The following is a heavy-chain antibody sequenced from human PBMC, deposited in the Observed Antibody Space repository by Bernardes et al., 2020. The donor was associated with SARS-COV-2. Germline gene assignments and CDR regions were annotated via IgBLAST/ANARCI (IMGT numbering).Heavy chain of an antibody. CDR3: VRDKPNCGNDY. CDR2: ITGRGDYI. CDR1: GFTFSNYN. J-gene: IGHJ4*02. V-gene: IGHV3-21*01. Sequence: GGSLRLSCAASGFTFSNYNMHWVRQAPGKGLEWVSCITGRGDYIDYADSVKGRFTISKDDANNSLYLQMDSLRAEDTALYYCVRDKPNCGNDYWGQGTLVTVSS. D-gene: IGHD2-21*01.